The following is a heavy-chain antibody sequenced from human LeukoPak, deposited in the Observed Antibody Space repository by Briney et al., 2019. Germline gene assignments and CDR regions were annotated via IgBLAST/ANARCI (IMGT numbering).Heavy chain of an antibody. D-gene: IGHD3-10*01. J-gene: IGHJ5*02. CDR1: GYTLTELS. CDR2: ISAYNGNT. V-gene: IGHV1-18*01. Sequence: ASVKVSCKVSGYTLTELSMHWVRQAPGQGLEWMGWISAYNGNTNYAQKLQGRVTMTTDTSTSTAYMELRSLRSDDTAVYYCATATMVRGVLNWFDPWGQGTLVTVSS. CDR3: ATATMVRGVLNWFDP.